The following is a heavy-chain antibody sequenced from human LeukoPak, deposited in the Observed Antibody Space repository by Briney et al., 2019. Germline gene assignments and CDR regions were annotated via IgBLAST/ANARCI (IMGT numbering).Heavy chain of an antibody. Sequence: GGSLRLSCAASGFTFSSYAMHWVRQAPGKGLEGVAVISYDGSNKYYADSVKGRFTISRDNSKNTLYLQMNSLRAEDTAVYYCASTKRGGGAFDIWGQGTMVTVSS. D-gene: IGHD2-8*01. CDR3: ASTKRGGGAFDI. V-gene: IGHV3-30-3*02. CDR1: GFTFSSYA. J-gene: IGHJ3*02. CDR2: ISYDGSNK.